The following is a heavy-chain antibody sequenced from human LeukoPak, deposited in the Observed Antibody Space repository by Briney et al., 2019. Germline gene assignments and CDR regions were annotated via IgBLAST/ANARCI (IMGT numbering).Heavy chain of an antibody. J-gene: IGHJ4*02. D-gene: IGHD4-23*01. V-gene: IGHV1-46*01. CDR1: GYTFTSYY. CDR2: INPSGGST. CDR3: ARSPQDRSTVVSHFDY. Sequence: ASVKVSCKASGYTFTSYYMHWVRQAPGQGLEWMGIINPSGGSTSYAQKFQGRVTMTRDTSTSTVYMELSSLRSEDTAVYYCARSPQDRSTVVSHFDYGGRGPLVPVSS.